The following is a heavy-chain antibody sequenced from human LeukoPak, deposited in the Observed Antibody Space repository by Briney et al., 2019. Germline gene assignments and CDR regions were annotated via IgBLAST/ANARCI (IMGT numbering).Heavy chain of an antibody. CDR1: GGSISSSNHS. V-gene: IGHV4-39*07. CDR3: ARDPSGGNDWFDP. J-gene: IGHJ5*02. CDR2: IYYSGST. D-gene: IGHD4-23*01. Sequence: SETLSLTCTVSGGSISSSNHSWGWIRQPPGKGLEWIGSIYYSGSTYYNPSLKSRVTISVDTSKNQSSLKLSSVTAADTAVYYCARDPSGGNDWFDPWGQGTLVTVSS.